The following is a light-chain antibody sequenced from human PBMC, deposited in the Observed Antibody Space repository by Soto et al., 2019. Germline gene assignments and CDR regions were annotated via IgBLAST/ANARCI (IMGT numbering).Light chain of an antibody. CDR2: AAS. CDR3: QQSYSLPT. V-gene: IGKV1-39*01. J-gene: IGKJ2*01. Sequence: DIQMTQPPSSLSASIGDRVTITCRASQSISVYLNWYQQKPGKAPKSLIYAASSLHSGVPSRFSGSGSGTDFALTISSLQAEDFGTYYCQQSYSLPTFGQGTKLEIK. CDR1: QSISVY.